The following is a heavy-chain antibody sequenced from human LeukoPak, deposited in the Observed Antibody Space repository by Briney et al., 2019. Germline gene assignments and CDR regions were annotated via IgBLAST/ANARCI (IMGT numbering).Heavy chain of an antibody. CDR1: GFTFSSYA. CDR2: ISYDGSNK. Sequence: GGSLRLSRAASGFTFSSYAMHWVRQAPGKGLEWVAVISYDGSNKYYADSVKGRFTISRDNSKSTLYLQMNSLRAEDTAVYYCARDPPTTVTTPGYYYYYMDVWGKGTTVTASS. J-gene: IGHJ6*03. V-gene: IGHV3-30*04. D-gene: IGHD4-17*01. CDR3: ARDPPTTVTTPGYYYYYMDV.